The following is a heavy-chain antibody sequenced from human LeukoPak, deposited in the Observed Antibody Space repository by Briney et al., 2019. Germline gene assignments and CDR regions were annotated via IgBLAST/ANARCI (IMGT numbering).Heavy chain of an antibody. Sequence: GGSLRLSCAASGFNFSIYAMNWVRQAPGKGLEWVAVISYNESHKHYADSVKGRFTITRDNSKNTVNLQMNSLRGDDTAVYYCARVGGSGWYGYIDYWGQGTLVSVSS. CDR2: ISYNESHK. CDR1: GFNFSIYA. V-gene: IGHV3-30*04. J-gene: IGHJ4*02. D-gene: IGHD6-19*01. CDR3: ARVGGSGWYGYIDY.